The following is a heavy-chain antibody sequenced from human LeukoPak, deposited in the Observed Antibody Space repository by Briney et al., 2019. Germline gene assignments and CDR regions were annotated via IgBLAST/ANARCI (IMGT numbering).Heavy chain of an antibody. J-gene: IGHJ4*02. CDR3: ARGGGLPY. D-gene: IGHD1-26*01. Sequence: PGGSLTLSCAASGFTFSSYEMNWVRPAPGKGLEWVSYISSSGSTMYYADSVRGRFTISRDNAKNSLYLRMNSLRAEDTAVYYCARGGGLPYWGQGTLVTVSS. CDR1: GFTFSSYE. V-gene: IGHV3-48*03. CDR2: ISSSGSTM.